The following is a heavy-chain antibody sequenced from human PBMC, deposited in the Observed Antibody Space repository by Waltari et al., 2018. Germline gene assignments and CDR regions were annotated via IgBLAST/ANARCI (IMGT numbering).Heavy chain of an antibody. CDR2: IKQDGSEK. V-gene: IGHV3-7*01. CDR3: AREWGDDFWSASHYYFDY. J-gene: IGHJ4*02. D-gene: IGHD3-3*01. Sequence: EVQLVESGGGLVQPGGSLRLSCAASGFTFSSYWMSWVLQAPGKGLEWVANIKQDGSEKYYVDSVKGRFTISRDNAKNSLYLQMNSLRAEDTAVYYCAREWGDDFWSASHYYFDYWGQGTLVTVSS. CDR1: GFTFSSYW.